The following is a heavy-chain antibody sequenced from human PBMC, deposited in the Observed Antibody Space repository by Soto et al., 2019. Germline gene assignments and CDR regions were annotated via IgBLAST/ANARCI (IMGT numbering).Heavy chain of an antibody. CDR2: ISYDGILK. CDR3: AKDRGVEQVGSGLLKWDWFDP. V-gene: IGHV3-30*18. Sequence: QVHLVESGGGVVQPGRSLRLSCAVSGFTFSAFGMHWVRQAPGKGLEWVAIISYDGILKYYADSVKGRFTISRDTSKGALYLQMNSLTPEDTAVYYCAKDRGVEQVGSGLLKWDWFDPWGQGTLVIVSS. CDR1: GFTFSAFG. D-gene: IGHD2-15*01. J-gene: IGHJ5*02.